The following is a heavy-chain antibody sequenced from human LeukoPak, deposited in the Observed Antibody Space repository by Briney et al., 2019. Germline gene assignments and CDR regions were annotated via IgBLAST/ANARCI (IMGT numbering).Heavy chain of an antibody. J-gene: IGHJ1*01. D-gene: IGHD3-10*01. CDR2: IYYSGST. CDR1: GGSISSYY. CDR3: ARRSYGTEYFQH. Sequence: SETLSLTCTVSGGSISSYYWGWIRQPPGKGLEWIGSIYYSGSTYYNPSLKSRVTISVDTSKNQFSLKLSSVTAADTAVYYCARRSYGTEYFQHWGQGTLVTVSS. V-gene: IGHV4-39*01.